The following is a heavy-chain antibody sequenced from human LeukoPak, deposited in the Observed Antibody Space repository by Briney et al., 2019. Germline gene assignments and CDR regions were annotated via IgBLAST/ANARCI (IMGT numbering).Heavy chain of an antibody. CDR1: GFTISTYG. V-gene: IGHV3-23*01. D-gene: IGHD5-12*01. Sequence: GGSLRLSCPASGFTISTYGMNWVRQAPRKGLEWVSVIFGSGDTTYYADSVRGRFTISRDNSKNTLYLQMHSLRAEDTAVYYCAKDQKPDSGYDIDYWGQGTLVTVSS. J-gene: IGHJ4*02. CDR2: IFGSGDTT. CDR3: AKDQKPDSGYDIDY.